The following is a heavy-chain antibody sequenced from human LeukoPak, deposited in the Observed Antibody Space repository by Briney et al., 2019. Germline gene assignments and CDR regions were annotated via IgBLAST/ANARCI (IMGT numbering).Heavy chain of an antibody. CDR1: GFTVSSNY. J-gene: IGHJ4*02. D-gene: IGHD1-1*01. Sequence: GGSLSLSCPASGFTVSSNYMSWVRQASGKGLEWVSSISSSSSYIYYADSVKGRFTISRDNSKHTLFLQINRLRAEDTALYYCAKGLERESRLVSWGQGTLVTVSS. V-gene: IGHV3-21*04. CDR3: AKGLERESRLVS. CDR2: ISSSSSYI.